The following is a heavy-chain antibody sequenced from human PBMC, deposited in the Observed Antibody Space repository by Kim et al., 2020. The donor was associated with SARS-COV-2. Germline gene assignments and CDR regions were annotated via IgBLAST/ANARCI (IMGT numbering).Heavy chain of an antibody. V-gene: IGHV3-30*02. CDR3: AKKRMVRGVPPFYGMDV. J-gene: IGHJ6*02. D-gene: IGHD3-10*01. Sequence: VKGRFTISRDNSKNTLYLQINSLRAEDTAVYYCAKKRMVRGVPPFYGMDVWGQGTTVTVSS.